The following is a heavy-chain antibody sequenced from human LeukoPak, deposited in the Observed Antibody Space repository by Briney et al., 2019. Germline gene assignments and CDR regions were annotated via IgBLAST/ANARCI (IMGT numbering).Heavy chain of an antibody. CDR1: GFTFNGAW. CDR2: LDPSGSQK. CDR3: AIWTSGNF. Sequence: FTSSASGFTFNGAWLNWVRQAPGKGLEWVANLDPSGSQKRYVHSVKGRFTISKDNPGTSLYLEMNSLRAEDTAIYYCAIWTSGNFWGQGTLVTVSS. J-gene: IGHJ4*02. D-gene: IGHD1-1*01. V-gene: IGHV3-7*01.